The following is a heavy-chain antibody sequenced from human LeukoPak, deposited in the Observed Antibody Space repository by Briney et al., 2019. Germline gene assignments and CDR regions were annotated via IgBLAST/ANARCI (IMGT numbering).Heavy chain of an antibody. CDR3: ARWIQLWSYFDY. CDR1: GFTFSSYA. Sequence: GGPLRLSCAASGFTFSSYAMHWVRQAPGKGLEWVAVISYDGSNKYYADSVKGRFTISRDNSKNTLYLQMNSLRAEDTAVYYCARWIQLWSYFDYWGQGTLVTVSS. CDR2: ISYDGSNK. V-gene: IGHV3-30-3*01. D-gene: IGHD5-18*01. J-gene: IGHJ4*02.